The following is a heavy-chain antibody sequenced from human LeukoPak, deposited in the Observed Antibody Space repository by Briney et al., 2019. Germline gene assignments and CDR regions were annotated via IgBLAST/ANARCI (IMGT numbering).Heavy chain of an antibody. V-gene: IGHV1-2*02. J-gene: IGHJ4*02. CDR3: ARAPSGSGSYFDY. CDR1: GYTFTGYY. CDR2: INPNSGGT. Sequence: ASVKVSCKASGYTFTGYYMHWVRQAPGQGLEWMGWINPNSGGTNYAQKFQGRVTMTRDTSISTAYMELSRLRSDDTAVYYCARAPSGSGSYFDYWGQGTLVTVSS. D-gene: IGHD3-10*01.